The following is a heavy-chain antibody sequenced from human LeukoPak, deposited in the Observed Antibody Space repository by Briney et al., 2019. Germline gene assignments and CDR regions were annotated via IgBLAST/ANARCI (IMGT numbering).Heavy chain of an antibody. D-gene: IGHD3-22*01. CDR3: ARGGRGLLPFDY. V-gene: IGHV4-34*01. J-gene: IGHJ4*02. Sequence: SETLSLTCAVYGGSFSGYYWSWIRQPPGKGLEWIGEINHSGSTNYNPSLKSRVTISVDTSKNQFSLKLSSVTAADTAVYYCARGGRGLLPFDYWGQGTLVTVSS. CDR1: GGSFSGYY. CDR2: INHSGST.